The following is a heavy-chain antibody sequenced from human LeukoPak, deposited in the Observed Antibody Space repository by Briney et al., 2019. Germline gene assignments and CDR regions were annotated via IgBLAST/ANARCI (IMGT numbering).Heavy chain of an antibody. D-gene: IGHD6-13*01. CDR3: ARVAAAGKGFDY. CDR1: GFTFSSYD. Sequence: GGSLRLSWAAAGFTFSSYDMHWVRQAAGKGLEWVSAIGTAADTYYQGSMKGRFTISRENAKNSLYLQMNSLRAGDTAVYYCARVAAAGKGFDYWGQGTLVTVSS. J-gene: IGHJ4*02. V-gene: IGHV3-13*01. CDR2: IGTAADT.